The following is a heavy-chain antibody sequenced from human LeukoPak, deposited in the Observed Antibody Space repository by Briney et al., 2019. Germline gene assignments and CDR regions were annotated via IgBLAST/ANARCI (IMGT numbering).Heavy chain of an antibody. Sequence: GGSLRLSCAASGFTFSTYAMSWVRQAPGKGLEWVSGISSGGGSTYYADSVKGRFTISRDDSKNTLYLQMNSLRAEDTAVYYCARDASLGKFDYWGQGTLVTVSS. CDR2: ISSGGGST. CDR3: ARDASLGKFDY. D-gene: IGHD7-27*01. J-gene: IGHJ4*02. CDR1: GFTFSTYA. V-gene: IGHV3-23*01.